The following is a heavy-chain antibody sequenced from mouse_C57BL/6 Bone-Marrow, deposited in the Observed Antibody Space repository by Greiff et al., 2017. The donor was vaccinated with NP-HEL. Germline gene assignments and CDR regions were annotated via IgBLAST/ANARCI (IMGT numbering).Heavy chain of an antibody. V-gene: IGHV14-4*01. CDR2: IDPENGDT. Sequence: VQLQQSGAELVRPGASVKLSCTASGFNIKDDYMHWVKQRPEQGLEWIGWIDPENGDTEYASKFQGKATITADTSSTTAYLQLSSLTSEDTAVYYCTTWGYHFYYAMDYWGQGTSVTVSS. CDR1: GFNIKDDY. CDR3: TTWGYHFYYAMDY. D-gene: IGHD2-2*01. J-gene: IGHJ4*01.